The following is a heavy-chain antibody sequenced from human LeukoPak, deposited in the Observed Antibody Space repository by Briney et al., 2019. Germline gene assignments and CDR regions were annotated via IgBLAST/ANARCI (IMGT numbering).Heavy chain of an antibody. Sequence: GGSLRLSCAASGFPFDDYAMHWVRQAPGKGLEWVSGIRWSTDSVGYADSVRGRFTISRDKAKNSLYLQMNRLRAEDTALYYCVKDFGQTTAAIAYWGQGTLVTVSS. V-gene: IGHV3-9*01. D-gene: IGHD2-2*01. CDR2: IRWSTDSV. CDR3: VKDFGQTTAAIAY. J-gene: IGHJ4*02. CDR1: GFPFDDYA.